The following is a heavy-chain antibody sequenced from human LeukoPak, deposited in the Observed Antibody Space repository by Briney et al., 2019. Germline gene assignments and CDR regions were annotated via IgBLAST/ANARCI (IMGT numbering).Heavy chain of an antibody. D-gene: IGHD2-2*01. Sequence: SETLSLTCTVSGGSITRSSYDWGWIRQPPGKGLEWIGSMYYSGGTYYNPSLKSRVTISIDTSKNQFSLKLNSVTAADTAVYYCARLVRYCSTNSCYPFDYWGQGTLVTVSS. CDR1: GGSITRSSYD. J-gene: IGHJ4*02. CDR2: MYYSGGT. V-gene: IGHV4-39*01. CDR3: ARLVRYCSTNSCYPFDY.